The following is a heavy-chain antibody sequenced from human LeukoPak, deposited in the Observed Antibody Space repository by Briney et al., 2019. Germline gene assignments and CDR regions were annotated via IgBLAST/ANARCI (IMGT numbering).Heavy chain of an antibody. J-gene: IGHJ3*02. V-gene: IGHV4-59*02. CDR1: GGSVRDNY. CDR3: ARERGPGAFDI. CDR2: IYYSGST. Sequence: SETLSLTCAVYGGSVRDNYWSWIRQPPGKGLEWIGYIYYSGSTNYNPSLKSRVTISVDTSKNQFSLKLSSVTAADTAVYYCARERGPGAFDIWGQGTMVTVSS.